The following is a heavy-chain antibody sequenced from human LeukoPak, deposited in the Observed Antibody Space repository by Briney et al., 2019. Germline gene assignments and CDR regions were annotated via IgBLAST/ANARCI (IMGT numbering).Heavy chain of an antibody. Sequence: PGGSLRLSCAASAFTFSRYSMNWVRQAPGKGLEWVSSISGSSSYIYYADSVKGRFTISRDNAKNSLYLQMNGLRAEDTAVYYCARDRPTLTGYYPFDYWGQGTLVTVSS. D-gene: IGHD3-9*01. V-gene: IGHV3-21*01. CDR3: ARDRPTLTGYYPFDY. CDR2: ISGSSSYI. J-gene: IGHJ4*02. CDR1: AFTFSRYS.